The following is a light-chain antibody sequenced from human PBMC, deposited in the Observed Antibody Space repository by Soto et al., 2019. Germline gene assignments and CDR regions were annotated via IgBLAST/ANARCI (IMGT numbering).Light chain of an antibody. CDR2: DAS. CDR3: QQYENFPLT. Sequence: DIQMTQSPSSLSASVGDRVTVSCRASQGVSNYLNWYQQKVGKAPKLLIFDASNLETGVPSRFSGSGSGTDFNFTISSLQPEDIATYYCQQYENFPLTFGEGTKVEI. CDR1: QGVSNY. J-gene: IGKJ4*01. V-gene: IGKV1-33*01.